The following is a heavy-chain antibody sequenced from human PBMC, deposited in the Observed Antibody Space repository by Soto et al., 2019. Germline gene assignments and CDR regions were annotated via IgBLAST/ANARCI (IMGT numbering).Heavy chain of an antibody. V-gene: IGHV1-2*02. CDR3: ARARGALRTSQLSNRFDP. CDR1: GSNFPGYY. CDR2: INPTSGGT. Sequence: GASEKVSCKASGSNFPGYYMHWVRQAPGQGLEWMGWINPTSGGTNYAQKYQGRVTMTRDTSISTAYMELSRLRSYATAVYYCARARGALRTSQLSNRFDPWCQGTLVTVSS. J-gene: IGHJ5*02. D-gene: IGHD2-2*01.